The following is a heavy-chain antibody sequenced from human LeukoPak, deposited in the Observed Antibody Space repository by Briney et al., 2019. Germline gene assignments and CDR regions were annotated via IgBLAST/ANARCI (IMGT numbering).Heavy chain of an antibody. CDR1: GFTVSTNY. V-gene: IGHV3-74*03. J-gene: IGHJ6*02. Sequence: PGGSLRLSCAASGFTVSTNYMSWFRQAPGKGLEWVSRITIDGSSTTYADSVKGRFTISRDSAKNTLYLQMNSLRAEDTAVYYCTRDRFYAMDAWGQGTTVTVSS. CDR3: TRDRFYAMDA. CDR2: ITIDGSST.